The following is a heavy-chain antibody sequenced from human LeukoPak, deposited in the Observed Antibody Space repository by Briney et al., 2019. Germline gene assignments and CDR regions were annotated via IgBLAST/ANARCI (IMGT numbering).Heavy chain of an antibody. Sequence: GESLKISCKGSGYTFTTYWIGWARQMPGKGLEWMGIIYPGDSDTRYSPSFQGQVTISADKSISTAYLQWSSLKASDTAMYYCARHLPMAVAGTLPLGFDYWGQGTLVTVSS. CDR2: IYPGDSDT. CDR3: ARHLPMAVAGTLPLGFDY. V-gene: IGHV5-51*01. D-gene: IGHD6-19*01. J-gene: IGHJ4*02. CDR1: GYTFTTYW.